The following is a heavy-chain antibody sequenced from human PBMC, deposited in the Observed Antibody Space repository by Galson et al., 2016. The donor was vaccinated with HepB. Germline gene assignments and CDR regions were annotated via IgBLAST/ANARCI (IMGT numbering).Heavy chain of an antibody. V-gene: IGHV3-23*01. J-gene: IGHJ4*02. Sequence: SLRLSCAASGFTFSSYAMSWVRQAPGKGLEWVSGITGSGGSKYYADSVNGRFTISRDNSKNMLYLQMNSLRAEDTAIYYCAKDSYYDFWSGYLFDYWGQGTLVPVSS. D-gene: IGHD3-3*01. CDR1: GFTFSSYA. CDR2: ITGSGGSK. CDR3: AKDSYYDFWSGYLFDY.